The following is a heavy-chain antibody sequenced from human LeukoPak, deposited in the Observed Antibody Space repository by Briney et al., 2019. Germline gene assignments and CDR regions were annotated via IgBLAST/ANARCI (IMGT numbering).Heavy chain of an antibody. V-gene: IGHV1-8*03. CDR3: ARYAYYDSSGYVDY. D-gene: IGHD3-22*01. CDR2: MYPNSGNT. J-gene: IGHJ4*02. Sequence: ASVKVSCKASGYTFTSYDINWVRQATGQGLEWMGWMYPNSGNTGYAQKFQGGVTITRNTSISTAYMELSSLRSEDTAVYYCARYAYYDSSGYVDYWGQGTLVTVSS. CDR1: GYTFTSYD.